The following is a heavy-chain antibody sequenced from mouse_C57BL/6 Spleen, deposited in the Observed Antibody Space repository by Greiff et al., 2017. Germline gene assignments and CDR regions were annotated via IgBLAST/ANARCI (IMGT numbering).Heavy chain of an antibody. D-gene: IGHD1-1*01. Sequence: EVKLVESGAELVRPGASVKLSCTASGFNIKDYYMHWVKQRPEQGLEWIGRIDPEDGDTEYAPKFQGKATMTADTSSNTAYLQLSSLTSEDTAVYYCTFIYYYGSSYGYFDVWGTGTTVTVSS. V-gene: IGHV14-1*01. CDR3: TFIYYYGSSYGYFDV. CDR1: GFNIKDYY. J-gene: IGHJ1*03. CDR2: IDPEDGDT.